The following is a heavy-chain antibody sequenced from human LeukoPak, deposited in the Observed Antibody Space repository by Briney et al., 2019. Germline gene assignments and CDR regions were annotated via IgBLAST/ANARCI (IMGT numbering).Heavy chain of an antibody. CDR2: INPNSGGT. V-gene: IGHV1-2*02. D-gene: IGHD6-19*01. Sequence: ASVKVSCKASGYTFTSYGISWVRQAPGQGLEWMGWINPNSGGTNYAQKFQGRVTMTRDTSISTAYMELSRLRSDDTAVYYCARSGSGHFDYWGQGTLVTVSS. CDR1: GYTFTSYG. J-gene: IGHJ4*02. CDR3: ARSGSGHFDY.